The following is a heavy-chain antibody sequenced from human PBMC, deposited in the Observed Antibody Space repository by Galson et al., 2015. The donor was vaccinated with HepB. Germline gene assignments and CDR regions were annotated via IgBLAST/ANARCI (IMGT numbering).Heavy chain of an antibody. CDR3: ARSPQSGSGRYRNGWFDL. V-gene: IGHV7-4-1*02. D-gene: IGHD3-10*01. Sequence: SVKVSCKASGYIFADYGINWVRQAPGQGLEWMAWIDTNTRNPMYAQGFTGRFVFSLDTPVSTAYLQINSLRAEDTAMYYCARSPQSGSGRYRNGWFDLWGQGTQVTVSP. CDR1: GYIFADYG. J-gene: IGHJ5*02. CDR2: IDTNTRNP.